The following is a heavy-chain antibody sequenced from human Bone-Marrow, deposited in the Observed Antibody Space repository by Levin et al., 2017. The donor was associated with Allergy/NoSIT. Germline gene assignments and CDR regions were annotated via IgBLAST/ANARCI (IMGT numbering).Heavy chain of an antibody. CDR3: ARHDSRVAVDAFDI. CDR2: IYYSGST. J-gene: IGHJ3*02. CDR1: GGSISSYY. Sequence: SETLSLTCTVSGGSISSYYWSWIRQPPGKGLEWIGYIYYSGSTNYNPSLKSRVTISVDTSKNQFSLKLSSVTAADTAVYYCARHDSRVAVDAFDIWGQGTMVTVSS. V-gene: IGHV4-59*08. D-gene: IGHD6-13*01.